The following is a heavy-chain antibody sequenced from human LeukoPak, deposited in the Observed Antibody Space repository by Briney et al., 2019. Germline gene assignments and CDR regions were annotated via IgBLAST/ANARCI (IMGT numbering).Heavy chain of an antibody. CDR2: ISSSGSTI. CDR3: ARDPRGWELLPDYFQR. CDR1: GFTFSTYS. J-gene: IGHJ1*01. Sequence: GGSLRLSCAASGFTFSTYSMNWVRQAPGKGLEWVSYISSSGSTIYYADSVKGRFTISRDNVKNSLFLHMNSLRAEDTAVYYCARDPRGWELLPDYFQRWGQGTLVTVSS. V-gene: IGHV3-48*04. D-gene: IGHD1-26*01.